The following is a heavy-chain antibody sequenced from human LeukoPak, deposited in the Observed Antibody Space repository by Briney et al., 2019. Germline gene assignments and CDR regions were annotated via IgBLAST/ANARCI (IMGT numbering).Heavy chain of an antibody. Sequence: GGPLRLSCAASGFTFNSYTMNWVRQAPGKGLEWISYISRTGTTIYYADSVKGRFTISRDNAKNSLYLQMNSLRSEDTGLYFCARDLGSGDHGILVWGQGTLLTVSS. CDR3: ARDLGSGDHGILV. CDR2: ISRTGTTI. J-gene: IGHJ4*02. V-gene: IGHV3-48*01. D-gene: IGHD2-21*02. CDR1: GFTFNSYT.